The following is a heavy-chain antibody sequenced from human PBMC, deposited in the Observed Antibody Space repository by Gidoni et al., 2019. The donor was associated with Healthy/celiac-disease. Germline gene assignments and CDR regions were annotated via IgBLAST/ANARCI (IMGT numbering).Heavy chain of an antibody. D-gene: IGHD4-4*01. CDR2: IYYSGST. J-gene: IGHJ4*02. CDR1: GGSISSYY. CDR3: ASDNYSNSY. V-gene: IGHV4-59*01. Sequence: QVQLQKSGPGLTKPSETLSLTCTVSGGSISSYYWSWIRQPPGKGLEWIGYIYYSGSTNYTPSLKSRVTISVDTSKNQFSLKLSSVTAADTAVYYCASDNYSNSYWGQGTLVTVSS.